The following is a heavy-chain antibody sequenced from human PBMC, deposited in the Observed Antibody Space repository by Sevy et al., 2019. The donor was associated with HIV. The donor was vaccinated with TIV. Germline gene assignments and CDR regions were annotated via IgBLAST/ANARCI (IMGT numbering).Heavy chain of an antibody. CDR1: GYTLTQLS. CDR3: ATGREYYEGNSGYFDY. Sequence: ASVKVSCKVSGYTLTQLSMHWVRQAPGKGLEWLGSLDPEDGERIYAQKFQGRFTMTEETSTDTAYMELSSLRSEDTAIYYCATGREYYEGNSGYFDYWGQGTLVTVSS. J-gene: IGHJ4*02. D-gene: IGHD3-3*01. V-gene: IGHV1-24*01. CDR2: LDPEDGER.